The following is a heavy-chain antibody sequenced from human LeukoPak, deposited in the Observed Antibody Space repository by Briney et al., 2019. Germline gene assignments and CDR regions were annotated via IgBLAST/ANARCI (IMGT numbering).Heavy chain of an antibody. V-gene: IGHV1-2*06. Sequence: GASVKVSCKASGYTFTGYYMNWVRQAPRQGLEWMGRINPNTGGTNYAQNFQGRVTMTRDKSITTGYMELSRLRSDDTAVYYCARVGDGLNDAFDIWGQGTMVTVSS. CDR1: GYTFTGYY. CDR2: INPNTGGT. CDR3: ARVGDGLNDAFDI. D-gene: IGHD5-24*01. J-gene: IGHJ3*02.